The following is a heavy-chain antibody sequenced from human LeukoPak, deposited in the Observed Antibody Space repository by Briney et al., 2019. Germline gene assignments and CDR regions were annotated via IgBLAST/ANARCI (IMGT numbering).Heavy chain of an antibody. Sequence: GGSLRLSCAASGFTVSSYYMSWVRQAPGKGLEWVSVIYSGGKIYYADSVKGRFTISRDNSKNTLYLQMNSLRAEDTAVYYCARGCSGDSCYFHYWGQGTLVTVSS. CDR1: GFTVSSYY. J-gene: IGHJ4*02. CDR2: IYSGGKI. CDR3: ARGCSGDSCYFHY. V-gene: IGHV3-53*01. D-gene: IGHD2-15*01.